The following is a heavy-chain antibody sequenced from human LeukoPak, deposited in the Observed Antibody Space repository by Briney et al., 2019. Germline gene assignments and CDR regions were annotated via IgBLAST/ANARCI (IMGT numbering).Heavy chain of an antibody. V-gene: IGHV4-34*01. J-gene: IGHJ3*02. CDR1: GGSFSGYY. D-gene: IGHD6-19*01. CDR2: INHSGST. CDR3: ARGRSSGWSGAFDI. Sequence: SETLSLTCAVYGGSFSGYYWSWIRQPPGKGLEWIGEINHSGSTNYNPSLKSRVTISVDTSKNRFSLKLSSVTAADTAVYYCARGRSSGWSGAFDIWGQGTMVTVSS.